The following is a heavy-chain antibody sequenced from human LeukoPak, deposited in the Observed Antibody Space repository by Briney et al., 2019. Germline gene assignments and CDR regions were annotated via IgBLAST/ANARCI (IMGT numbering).Heavy chain of an antibody. V-gene: IGHV3-48*01. CDR1: GFTFSSYS. J-gene: IGHJ4*02. CDR3: ARDRGPSSSKEGYYFDY. CDR2: ISSSSSTI. D-gene: IGHD6-6*01. Sequence: PGGSLRLSCAASGFTFSSYSMNWVRQAPGKGLEWVSYISSSSSTIYYADSVKGRFTISRDNAKNSLYLQMNSLRAEDTAVYYCARDRGPSSSKEGYYFDYWGQGTLVTVSS.